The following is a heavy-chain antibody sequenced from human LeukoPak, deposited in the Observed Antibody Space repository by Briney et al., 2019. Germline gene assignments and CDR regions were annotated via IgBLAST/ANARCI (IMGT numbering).Heavy chain of an antibody. D-gene: IGHD3-16*01. CDR2: INGGGGST. Sequence: GGSLRLSCAASGFTFSSSAMSWVRQAPGKGLEWVSAINGGGGSTYYADSVRGRFTISRDNSKNTLYLQMNSLRAEDTAVYYCAKAPGGIVGYWGQGTLVTVSS. CDR1: GFTFSSSA. V-gene: IGHV3-23*01. J-gene: IGHJ4*02. CDR3: AKAPGGIVGY.